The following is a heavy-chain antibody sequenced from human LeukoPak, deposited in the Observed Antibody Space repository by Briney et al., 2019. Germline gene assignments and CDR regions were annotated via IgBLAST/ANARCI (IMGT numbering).Heavy chain of an antibody. D-gene: IGHD6-13*01. J-gene: IGHJ4*02. CDR1: GFTFDDYG. CDR3: AKNKGAAAGKEDY. Sequence: GGSLRLSCAASGFTFDDYGMSWVRQAPGKGLEWVSGTNWNGGSTGYADSVKGRFTISRDNAKNSLYLQMNSLRAEDTALYYCAKNKGAAAGKEDYWGQGTLVTVSS. CDR2: TNWNGGST. V-gene: IGHV3-20*04.